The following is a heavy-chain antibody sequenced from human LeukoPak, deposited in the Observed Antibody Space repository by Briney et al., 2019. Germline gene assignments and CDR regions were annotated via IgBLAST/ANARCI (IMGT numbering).Heavy chain of an antibody. V-gene: IGHV4-34*01. Sequence: PSETLSLTCAVYGGSFSGYYWNWIRQSPGKGLEWIGEINHSGSTNYNPSLKSRVTISLDTFNNQFSLKLSSVTAADTAVYYCARRPTGIDYWGQGTLVTVSS. CDR2: INHSGST. D-gene: IGHD4-17*01. CDR1: GGSFSGYY. CDR3: ARRPTGIDY. J-gene: IGHJ4*02.